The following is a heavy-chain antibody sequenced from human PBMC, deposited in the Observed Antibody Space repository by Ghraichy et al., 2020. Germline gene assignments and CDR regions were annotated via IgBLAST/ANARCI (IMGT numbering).Heavy chain of an antibody. CDR3: ARDSILAAAGTLWFDP. D-gene: IGHD6-13*01. J-gene: IGHJ5*02. V-gene: IGHV1-18*01. Sequence: ASVKVSCKASGYTFTSYGISWVRQAPGQGLEWMGWISAYNGNTNYAQKLQGRVTMTTDTSTSTAYMELRSLRSDDTAVYYCARDSILAAAGTLWFDPWGQGTLVTVSS. CDR1: GYTFTSYG. CDR2: ISAYNGNT.